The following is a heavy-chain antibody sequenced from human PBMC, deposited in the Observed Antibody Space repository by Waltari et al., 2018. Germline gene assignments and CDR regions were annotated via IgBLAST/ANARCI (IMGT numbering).Heavy chain of an antibody. CDR1: GFGCSASS. CDR2: IRREPYNYAT. J-gene: IGHJ4*02. Sequence: VQVVESGGGLVQPGGSLHLSCATSGFGCSASSIHWVRQTSGKGLEWVGRIRREPYNYATAYSASVKGRFTISRDDSKNTAFLQMNSLMTEDTAVYYCSGGEVTGTDFWGQGTLVTVSS. CDR3: SGGEVTGTDF. V-gene: IGHV3-73*01. D-gene: IGHD6-19*01.